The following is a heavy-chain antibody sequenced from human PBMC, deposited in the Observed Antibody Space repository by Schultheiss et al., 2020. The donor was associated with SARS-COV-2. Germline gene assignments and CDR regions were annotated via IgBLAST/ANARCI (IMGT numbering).Heavy chain of an antibody. Sequence: GESLKISCKGSGYSFTSYWISWVRQMPGKGLEWMGRIDPSDSYTNYSPSFQGHVTISADKSISTAYLQWSSLKASDTAMYYCARLRVVAANDGIGAFDIWGQGTMVTVSS. CDR3: ARLRVVAANDGIGAFDI. D-gene: IGHD2-15*01. J-gene: IGHJ3*02. CDR1: GYSFTSYW. CDR2: IDPSDSYT. V-gene: IGHV5-10-1*01.